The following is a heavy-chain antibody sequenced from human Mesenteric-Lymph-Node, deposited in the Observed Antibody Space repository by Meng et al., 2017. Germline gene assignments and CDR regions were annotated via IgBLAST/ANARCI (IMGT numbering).Heavy chain of an antibody. CDR3: TRGGYYSFDY. V-gene: IGHV4-4*02. Sequence: VHRQGAAPGLGRPTGTLSLTCDFSGGSIRNDQWWSWVRQAPGKGLEWIGEIYHSGRTNYNPSVKSRVSMSVDKSQNHFSLRLSSVTAADTAVYYCTRGGYYSFDYWGQGTLVTVSS. D-gene: IGHD5-18*01. CDR1: GGSIRNDQW. CDR2: IYHSGRT. J-gene: IGHJ4*02.